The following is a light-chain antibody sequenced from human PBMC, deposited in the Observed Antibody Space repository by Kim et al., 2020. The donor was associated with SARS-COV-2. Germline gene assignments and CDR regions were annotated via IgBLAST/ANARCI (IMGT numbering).Light chain of an antibody. CDR1: QSISSG. CDR2: KAS. J-gene: IGKJ1*01. Sequence: SLGDRLTSTCRASQSISSGLAWYHQKPGKAPKLLIYKASSLESGVPSRFSGSGSGTEFTLTISSLQPDDFATYYCQQYNSYSALTFGQGTKVDIK. V-gene: IGKV1-5*03. CDR3: QQYNSYSALT.